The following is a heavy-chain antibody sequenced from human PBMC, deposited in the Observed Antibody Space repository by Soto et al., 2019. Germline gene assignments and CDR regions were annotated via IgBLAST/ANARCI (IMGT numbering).Heavy chain of an antibody. CDR3: AKERSSGWSFDY. Sequence: EVQLLESGGGLVQPGGSLRLSCPASGFTLSTYALNWVGQAPGKGLEWVSGISGSGDSTYYADSVKGRFTVSRDNSKNTLYLQMNSLRAEDTAVFYCAKERSSGWSFDYWGQGTLVTVSS. V-gene: IGHV3-23*01. J-gene: IGHJ4*02. CDR1: GFTLSTYA. CDR2: ISGSGDST. D-gene: IGHD6-19*01.